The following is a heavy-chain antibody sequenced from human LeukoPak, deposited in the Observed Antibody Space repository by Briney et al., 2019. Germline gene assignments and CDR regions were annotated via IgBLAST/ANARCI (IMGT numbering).Heavy chain of an antibody. D-gene: IGHD3-22*01. CDR1: GGSISSYY. V-gene: IGHV4-59*01. CDR3: ARLDDSSGYNFDY. J-gene: IGHJ4*02. Sequence: SETLSLTCTVSGGSISSYYWSWIRQPPGKGLEWNGYIYYSGSTNYNPSLKSRVTISVDTSKNQFSLKLSSVTAADTAVYYCARLDDSSGYNFDYWGQGTLVTVSS. CDR2: IYYSGST.